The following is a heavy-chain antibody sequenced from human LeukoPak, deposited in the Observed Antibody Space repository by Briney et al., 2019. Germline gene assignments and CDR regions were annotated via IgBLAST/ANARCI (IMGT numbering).Heavy chain of an antibody. CDR2: IHYTGST. D-gene: IGHD5-12*01. J-gene: IGHJ4*02. CDR3: ARLSYSGYDRPFDY. V-gene: IGHV4-39*01. Sequence: PSETLSLTCTVSGGSISSSAYYWGWIRQPPGKGLEWIVTIHYTGSTYYNPSLKSRVTISVDTSEKQVSLKLSSVTAADTAVYYCARLSYSGYDRPFDYWGQGTLVTVSS. CDR1: GGSISSSAYY.